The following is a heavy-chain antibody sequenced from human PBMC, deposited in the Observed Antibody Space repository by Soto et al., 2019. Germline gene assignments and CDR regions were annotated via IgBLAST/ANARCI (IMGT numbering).Heavy chain of an antibody. D-gene: IGHD4-4*01. CDR2: IYYSGST. CDR3: ASDYSNRRHYYGMDV. Sequence: QVQLQESGPGLVKPSQTLPLTCTVSGGSISSGDYYWSWIRQPPGKGLEWIGYIYYSGSTYYNPSLKSRVTISVDTSKNQFSLKLSSVTAADTAVYYCASDYSNRRHYYGMDVWGQGTTVTVSS. V-gene: IGHV4-30-4*01. CDR1: GGSISSGDYY. J-gene: IGHJ6*02.